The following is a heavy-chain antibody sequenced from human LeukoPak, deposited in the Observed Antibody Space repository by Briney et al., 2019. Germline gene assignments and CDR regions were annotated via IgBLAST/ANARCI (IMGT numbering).Heavy chain of an antibody. V-gene: IGHV3-23*01. CDR1: GFTFSSYA. Sequence: PGGSLRLSCAASGFTFSSYAMSWVRQAPGKGLEWVSAISGSGGSTYYADSVKGRFTISRDNSKNTLYLQMNSLRAEGTAVYYCAKDRSITIFGVVITWGQGTLVTVSS. J-gene: IGHJ5*02. CDR2: ISGSGGST. CDR3: AKDRSITIFGVVIT. D-gene: IGHD3-3*01.